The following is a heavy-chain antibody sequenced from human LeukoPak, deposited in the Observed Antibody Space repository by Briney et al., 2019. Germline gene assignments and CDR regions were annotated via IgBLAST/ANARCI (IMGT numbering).Heavy chain of an antibody. J-gene: IGHJ5*02. CDR2: ISSSGSTI. D-gene: IGHD2-15*01. Sequence: PGGSLRLSCAASGFTFSSYEMNWVRQAPGKELEWVSYISSSGSTIYYADSVKGRFTISRDNAKNSLYLQMNSLRAEDTAVYYCARLVVVAATQSWGQGTLVTVSS. CDR1: GFTFSSYE. CDR3: ARLVVVAATQS. V-gene: IGHV3-48*03.